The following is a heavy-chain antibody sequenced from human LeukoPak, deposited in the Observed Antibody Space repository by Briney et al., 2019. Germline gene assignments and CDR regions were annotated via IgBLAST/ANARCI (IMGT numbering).Heavy chain of an antibody. J-gene: IGHJ4*02. CDR1: GGSISSANMY. CDR2: ISYSGST. V-gene: IGHV4-30-4*01. D-gene: IGHD5-24*01. CDR3: ARVDMATIFDY. Sequence: SQTLSLTCNVSGGSISSANMYWSWIRQPPGKGLEWIGYISYSGSTYYNASLKSRVTISFDTSNNRFSLKLTSMTAADTAIYFCARVDMATIFDYWGQGTLVTVSS.